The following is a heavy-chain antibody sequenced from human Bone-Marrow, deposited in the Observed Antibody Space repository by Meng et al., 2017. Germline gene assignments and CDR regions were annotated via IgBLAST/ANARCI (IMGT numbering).Heavy chain of an antibody. V-gene: IGHV3-74*03. D-gene: IGHD3-10*01. CDR2: INTDASIT. CDR1: GFTFSSYN. CDR3: ARVMGITMVRGEIDY. J-gene: IGHJ4*02. Sequence: GESLKISCAASGFTFSSYNMHWVRQTPGEGLVWVSRINTDASITTYADSVKGRFTISRDDAKNTVYLQMNSLRAEDTAVYYCARVMGITMVRGEIDYWGQGTLVTVSS.